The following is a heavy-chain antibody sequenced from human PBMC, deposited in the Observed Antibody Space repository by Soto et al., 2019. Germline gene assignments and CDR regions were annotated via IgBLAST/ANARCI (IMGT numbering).Heavy chain of an antibody. CDR3: TSDVGIVGATTLGYFDY. CDR1: GFTFSNAW. V-gene: IGHV3-15*07. CDR2: IKSKNDGGTT. J-gene: IGHJ4*02. Sequence: GGSLRLSCAASGFTFSNAWMNWVRQAPGKGLEWVGRIKSKNDGGTTDYAAPVKGRFTISRDDSKNTLYLQMNSLKTEDTAVYYCTSDVGIVGATTLGYFDYWGQGTLVTVSS. D-gene: IGHD1-26*01.